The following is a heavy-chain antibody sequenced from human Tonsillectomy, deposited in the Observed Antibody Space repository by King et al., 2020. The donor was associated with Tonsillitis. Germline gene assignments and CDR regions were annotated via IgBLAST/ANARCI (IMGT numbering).Heavy chain of an antibody. CDR3: AKVNYDILTHFDY. J-gene: IGHJ4*02. Sequence: VQLVESGGGLVQPGGSLRLSCAASGFTFSSYVMSWVRQAAGKGLEWVSTVSGSGGTTYYADSVKGRFTISRDNSKNTLYLQMNSLRAEDTAIYYCAKVNYDILTHFDYWGQGTLVTVSS. CDR1: GFTFSSYV. CDR2: VSGSGGTT. D-gene: IGHD3-9*01. V-gene: IGHV3-23*04.